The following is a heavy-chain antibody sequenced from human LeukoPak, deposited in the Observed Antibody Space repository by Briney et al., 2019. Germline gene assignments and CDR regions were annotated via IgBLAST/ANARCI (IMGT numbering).Heavy chain of an antibody. Sequence: GGSLRLSCAASGFTVSSKYMSWVRQAPGKGLEWVSVIYSGSTTFYTDSVKGRFSISRDNSKNTLYLQMNSLRAEDTAVYYCARLRGYCSSNSCYPLGYWGQGTLVTVSS. CDR2: IYSGSTT. D-gene: IGHD2-2*01. V-gene: IGHV3-53*01. J-gene: IGHJ4*02. CDR3: ARLRGYCSSNSCYPLGY. CDR1: GFTVSSKY.